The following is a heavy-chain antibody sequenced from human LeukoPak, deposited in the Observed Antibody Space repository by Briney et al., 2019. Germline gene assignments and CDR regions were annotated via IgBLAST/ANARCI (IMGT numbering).Heavy chain of an antibody. V-gene: IGHV4-31*03. Sequence: SETLSLTCIVSGGSIGSGGYYWSWIRQHPGKGLEWIGHIHYSGSTHYNPSLRSRATISVDTSKTQFSLTVSSVTAADTAVYYCARGEDTAKARYWSQGALVTVST. D-gene: IGHD5-18*01. CDR3: ARGEDTAKARY. J-gene: IGHJ4*02. CDR2: IHYSGST. CDR1: GGSIGSGGYY.